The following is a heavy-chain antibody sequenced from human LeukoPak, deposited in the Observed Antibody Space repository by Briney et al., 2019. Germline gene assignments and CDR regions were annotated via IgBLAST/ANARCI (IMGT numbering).Heavy chain of an antibody. V-gene: IGHV3-15*01. J-gene: IGHJ3*01. CDR3: ARDRYCASSTCPGAFDL. CDR2: IKSISDGGTR. D-gene: IGHD2-2*01. Sequence: GGSLRLSCAASGLTLNYDWMTWVRQAPGKGPEWVGRIKSISDGGTRDYAAPVKGRFTMSRDDSRNTVYLQMSSLKTEDTAVYYCARDRYCASSTCPGAFDLWGQGTVVTVSS. CDR1: GLTLNYDW.